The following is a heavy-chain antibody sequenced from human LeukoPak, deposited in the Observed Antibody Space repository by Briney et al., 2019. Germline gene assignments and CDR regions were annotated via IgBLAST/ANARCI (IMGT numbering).Heavy chain of an antibody. CDR2: ISYDGSNK. CDR1: GFAFSTYG. V-gene: IGHV3-30*18. Sequence: GRSLTLSCAASGFAFSTYGMHWVRQAPGERLEWVAVISYDGSNKYYADSVKGRFTISRDNSKNTLYLQMNSLRAEDTAVYYCAKDMALVVVTDNGMDVWGQGTTVTVSS. J-gene: IGHJ6*02. CDR3: AKDMALVVVTDNGMDV. D-gene: IGHD2-21*02.